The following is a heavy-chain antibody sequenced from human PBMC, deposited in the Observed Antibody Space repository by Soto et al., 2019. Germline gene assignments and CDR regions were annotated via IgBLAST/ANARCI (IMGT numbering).Heavy chain of an antibody. V-gene: IGHV4-34*01. CDR2: INHSGST. Sequence: SETLSLTCAVYGGSFSGYYWSWIRQPPGKGLEWIGEINHSGSTNYNPSLKSRVTISVDTSKNQFSLKLSSVTAADTAVYYCARGLLWFGELLFVWRYYYGMDVWGQGTTVTVSS. CDR1: GGSFSGYY. J-gene: IGHJ6*02. CDR3: ARGLLWFGELLFVWRYYYGMDV. D-gene: IGHD3-10*01.